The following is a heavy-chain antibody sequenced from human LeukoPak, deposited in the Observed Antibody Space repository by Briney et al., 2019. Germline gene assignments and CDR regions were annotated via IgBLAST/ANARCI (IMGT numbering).Heavy chain of an antibody. CDR1: GGSISSYY. CDR3: ARARGTVAIDY. J-gene: IGHJ4*02. CDR2: IYYSGST. Sequence: PSETLSLTCTVSGGSISSYYWSWIRQPPGKGLEWIGYIYYSGSTNYNSSLKSRVTISVDTSKNQFSLKLTSVTAADTVVYYCARARGTVAIDYWGQGTLVTVSS. D-gene: IGHD5-12*01. V-gene: IGHV4-59*12.